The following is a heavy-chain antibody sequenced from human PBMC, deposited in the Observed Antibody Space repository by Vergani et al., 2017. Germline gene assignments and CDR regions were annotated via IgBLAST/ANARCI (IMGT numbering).Heavy chain of an antibody. CDR3: AREGGGTMVRRVTNRGWFDP. Sequence: QVQLVQSGAEVKKPGSSVKVSCKASGGTFSSYAISWVRQAPGQGLEWMGGIIPIFGTANYAQKFQGRVTITADESTSTAYMELSSLGSEGTAVYYCAREGGGTMVRRVTNRGWFDPWGQGTLVTVSS. D-gene: IGHD3-10*01. J-gene: IGHJ5*02. CDR2: IIPIFGTA. CDR1: GGTFSSYA. V-gene: IGHV1-69*01.